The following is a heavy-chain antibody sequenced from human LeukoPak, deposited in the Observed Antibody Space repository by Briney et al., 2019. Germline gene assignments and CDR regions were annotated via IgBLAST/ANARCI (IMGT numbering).Heavy chain of an antibody. CDR3: AKDRFYCGGDCYPYYFDY. CDR1: GFTFSNYA. CDR2: ISGSGGST. D-gene: IGHD2-21*02. J-gene: IGHJ4*02. Sequence: GGSLRLSCAASGFTFSNYAMTWVRQAPGKGLEWVSAISGSGGSTYYADSVKGRFTISRDNSKNTLYLQMNSLRAEDTAVYYCAKDRFYCGGDCYPYYFDYWGQGTLVTVSS. V-gene: IGHV3-23*01.